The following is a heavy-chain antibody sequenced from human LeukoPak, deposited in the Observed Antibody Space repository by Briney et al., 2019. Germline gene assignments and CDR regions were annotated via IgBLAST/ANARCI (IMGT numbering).Heavy chain of an antibody. J-gene: IGHJ5*02. CDR2: IYHSGST. V-gene: IGHV4-59*01. D-gene: IGHD3-10*01. CDR1: GGSISSYY. CDR3: ARGGYYGSGNDFRFDP. Sequence: SETLSLTCTVSGGSISSYYWSWIRQPPGKGLEWIGYIYHSGSTYYKPSLKSRVTISLDTSKNQFSLKLSSVTAADTAVYYCARGGYYGSGNDFRFDPWGQGTLVTVSS.